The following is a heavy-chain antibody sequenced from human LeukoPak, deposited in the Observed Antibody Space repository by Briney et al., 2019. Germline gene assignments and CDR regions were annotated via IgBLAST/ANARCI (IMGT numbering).Heavy chain of an antibody. Sequence: GGSLRLSCAVSGFRVSDYYMRWVRQAPGKGLEWVGLICDGGETFYADFAGGGFAISRDESVNTLYLQMNSLRVEDTAVYFCARDRAANQDWVEFDPWGQGTPVIVSS. CDR1: GFRVSDYY. CDR2: ICDGGET. CDR3: ARDRAANQDWVEFDP. V-gene: IGHV3-66*01. D-gene: IGHD3/OR15-3a*01. J-gene: IGHJ5*02.